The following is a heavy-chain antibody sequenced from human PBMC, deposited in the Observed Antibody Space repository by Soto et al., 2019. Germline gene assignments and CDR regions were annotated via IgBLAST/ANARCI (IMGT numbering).Heavy chain of an antibody. CDR1: GYPFNSHY. CDR3: ATGPPEYYDFWSGYRPRYFDY. V-gene: IGHV1-18*04. Sequence: ASVKVSCKASGYPFNSHYMHWVRQAPGQGLEWMGWISAYNGNTNYAQKLQGRVTMTTDTSTSTAYMELRSLRSDDTAVYYCATGPPEYYDFWSGYRPRYFDYWGQGTLVTVSS. CDR2: ISAYNGNT. J-gene: IGHJ4*02. D-gene: IGHD3-3*01.